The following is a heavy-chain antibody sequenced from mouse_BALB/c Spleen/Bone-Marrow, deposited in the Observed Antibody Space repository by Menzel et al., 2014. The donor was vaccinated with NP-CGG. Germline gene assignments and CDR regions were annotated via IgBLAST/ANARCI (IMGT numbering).Heavy chain of an antibody. V-gene: IGHV14-1*02. CDR1: GFNIKDYY. CDR3: ARSPRNYFDY. CDR2: IDPENGNI. Sequence: EVQLQESGAELVRPGALVRLSRKASGFNIKDYYMYWVKQRPEQGLEWIGWIDPENGNIIYDPKFQGKASITADTSSNTAYLQLSSLTSEDTAVYYCARSPRNYFDYWGQGSTLTVSS. J-gene: IGHJ2*01.